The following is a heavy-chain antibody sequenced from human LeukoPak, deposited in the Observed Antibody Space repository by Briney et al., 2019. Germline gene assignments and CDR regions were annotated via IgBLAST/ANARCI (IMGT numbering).Heavy chain of an antibody. CDR2: IYYSGGT. D-gene: IGHD2-2*01. CDR3: ARTQEHGSSTSCFDY. J-gene: IGHJ4*02. V-gene: IGHV4-39*01. CDR1: GGSISTSSYY. Sequence: SETLTLTCTLSGGSISTSSYYWGWIRQPPGKGLEWIGSIYYSGGTYYNPSLKSRVTISVDTSKNQFFLKLSSVTAADTAVYYCARTQEHGSSTSCFDYWGQGTLVTVSS.